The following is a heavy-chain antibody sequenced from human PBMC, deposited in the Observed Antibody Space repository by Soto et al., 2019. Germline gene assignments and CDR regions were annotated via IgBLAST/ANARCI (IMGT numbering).Heavy chain of an antibody. Sequence: SQTLSLTCAISGDSVSSNSAAWNWIRQSPSRGLEWLGRTYYRSKWYNDYAVSVKSRVTINPDTSKNQFSLQLNSVTPEDTAVYYCARDPIGLMVYAIRQRSCPLFFGHRMQYYGMDVWGQGTTVTVFS. CDR2: TYYRSKWYN. CDR1: GDSVSSNSAA. V-gene: IGHV6-1*01. D-gene: IGHD2-8*01. CDR3: ARDPIGLMVYAIRQRSCPLFFGHRMQYYGMDV. J-gene: IGHJ6*02.